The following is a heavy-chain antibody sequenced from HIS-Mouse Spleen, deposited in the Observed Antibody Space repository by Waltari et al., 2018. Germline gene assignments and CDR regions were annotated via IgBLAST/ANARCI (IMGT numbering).Heavy chain of an antibody. CDR2: ISWNSGSI. D-gene: IGHD6-6*01. Sequence: EVQLVESGGGLVQPGRSLRLSCAASGFNFDDYAMPWVRQASAKGLEWVSGISWNSGSIGYADSVKGRFTISRDNAKNSLYLQMNSLRAEDTALYYCAKDLRPAYRSSPYFDYWGQGTLVTVSS. J-gene: IGHJ4*02. CDR1: GFNFDDYA. CDR3: AKDLRPAYRSSPYFDY. V-gene: IGHV3-9*01.